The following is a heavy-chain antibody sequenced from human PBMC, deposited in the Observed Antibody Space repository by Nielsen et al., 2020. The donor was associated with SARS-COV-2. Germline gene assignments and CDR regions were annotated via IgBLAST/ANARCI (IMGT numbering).Heavy chain of an antibody. J-gene: IGHJ4*02. D-gene: IGHD4-17*01. CDR3: AKNPSRRDYGADY. V-gene: IGHV3-23*01. CDR1: GFTFRTFG. Sequence: GGSLKISCVGSGFTFRTFGMHWVRQAPGKGLEWVSSIGAIDGSTNYAESLRGRFTISRDNSKNTLYLQINSLRAEDTAMYYCAKNPSRRDYGADYWGQGTLVTVSS. CDR2: IGAIDGST.